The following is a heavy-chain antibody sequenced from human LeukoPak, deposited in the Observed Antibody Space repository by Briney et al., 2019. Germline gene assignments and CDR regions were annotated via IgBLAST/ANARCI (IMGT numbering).Heavy chain of an antibody. Sequence: ASVKVSCKASGYTFTSYDINWVRQATGQGLEWMGWMNPNSGNTGYAQKFQGRVTITRNTSISTAYMELSSLRSEDTAVYYCARGGRRAGRFDYWDQGTLVTVSS. CDR2: MNPNSGNT. D-gene: IGHD6-13*01. J-gene: IGHJ4*02. V-gene: IGHV1-8*03. CDR3: ARGGRRAGRFDY. CDR1: GYTFTSYD.